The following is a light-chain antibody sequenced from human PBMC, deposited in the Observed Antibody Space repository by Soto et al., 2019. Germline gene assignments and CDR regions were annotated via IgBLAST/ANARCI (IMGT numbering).Light chain of an antibody. Sequence: EIVMTQSPATLSVSPGERATLSCRASESVSSNLAWYRQKPGQAPRLLIYAASTRATGIPARFSGSGSGTEFTLTISSLQSEDFAVYYCQQYGSSPPMFTFGQGTNLEIK. J-gene: IGKJ2*01. V-gene: IGKV3-15*01. CDR3: QQYGSSPPMFT. CDR1: ESVSSN. CDR2: AAS.